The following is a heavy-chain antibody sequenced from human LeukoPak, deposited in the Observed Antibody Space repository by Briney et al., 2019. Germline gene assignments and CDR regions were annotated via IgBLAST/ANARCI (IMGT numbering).Heavy chain of an antibody. D-gene: IGHD6-13*01. CDR1: GFTFSSYW. V-gene: IGHV3-74*01. Sequence: GGSLRLSCAASGFTFSSYWMHWVRQAPGKGLVWVSRINSDGSSTRYADSVKGRFTISRDNAKNTLYLQMNSLRAEDTAVYYCARTPYSSSWTLGYWGQGTLVTVSS. CDR3: ARTPYSSSWTLGY. J-gene: IGHJ4*02. CDR2: INSDGSST.